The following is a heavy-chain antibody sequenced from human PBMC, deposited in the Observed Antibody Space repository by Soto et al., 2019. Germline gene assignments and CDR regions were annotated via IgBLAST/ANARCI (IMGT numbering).Heavy chain of an antibody. CDR3: AGQTGIRDWFDP. CDR2: IYYSGST. Sequence: TLSLTCTVSGGSISSYYWSWIRQPPGKGLEWIGYIYYSGSTNYNPSLKSRVTISVDTSKNQFSLKLSSVTTADTAVYYCAGQTGIRDWFDPWGQGTLVTVSS. CDR1: GGSISSYY. D-gene: IGHD6-13*01. J-gene: IGHJ5*02. V-gene: IGHV4-59*08.